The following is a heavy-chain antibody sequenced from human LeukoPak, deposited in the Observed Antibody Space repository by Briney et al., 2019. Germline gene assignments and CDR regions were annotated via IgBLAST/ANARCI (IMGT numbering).Heavy chain of an antibody. D-gene: IGHD3-10*01. CDR3: ARHAKWKYGSGSYPRNYYYYYMDV. Sequence: GGSLRLSCAASGFTFSSYGMHWVRQAPGKGLEWVAFIRYDGSNKYYADSVKGRFTISRDNSKNTLYLQMNSLRAEDTAVYYCARHAKWKYGSGSYPRNYYYYYMDVWGKGTTVTISS. CDR1: GFTFSSYG. J-gene: IGHJ6*03. CDR2: IRYDGSNK. V-gene: IGHV3-30*02.